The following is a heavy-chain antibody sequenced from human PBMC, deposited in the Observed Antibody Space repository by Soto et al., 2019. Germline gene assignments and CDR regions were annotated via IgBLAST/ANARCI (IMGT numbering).Heavy chain of an antibody. CDR2: INTYNGNT. J-gene: IGHJ4*02. CDR3: ASTISSGWSGYYFDY. CDR1: GYPFTSYA. Sequence: QVQLVQSGAEVKKPGASVKVSCKASGYPFTSYAITWVRQAPGQGLEWMGWINTYNGNTHYAQKLQGRVTMTTDTSTSTAYMELRSLRSDDTAVYYCASTISSGWSGYYFDYWGQGTLVTVSS. D-gene: IGHD6-19*01. V-gene: IGHV1-18*01.